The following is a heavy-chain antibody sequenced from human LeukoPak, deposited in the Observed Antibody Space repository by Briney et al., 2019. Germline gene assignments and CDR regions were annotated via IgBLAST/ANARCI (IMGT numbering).Heavy chain of an antibody. D-gene: IGHD2-15*01. V-gene: IGHV3-53*01. CDR2: ILDNGDT. CDR1: GFTVSNNY. J-gene: IGHJ4*02. CDR3: VSGRLFRGGFDS. Sequence: GGSLRLSCAASGFTVSNNYMSWVRQVPGKGPEWVSGILDNGDTNYADSVKGRFTISRDNSKNTLYLQMSSLRADDTAVYYCVSGRLFRGGFDSWGQGTLVTVS.